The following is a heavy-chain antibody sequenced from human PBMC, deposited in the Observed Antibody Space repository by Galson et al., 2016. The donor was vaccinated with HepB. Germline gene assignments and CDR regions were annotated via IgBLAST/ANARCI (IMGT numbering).Heavy chain of an antibody. Sequence: SETLSLTCTVSGGSISNFYWSWIRQPPGQGLEWIGYIYYSGSTSYNPPFKSRVTISVDTSKNQFALKLRSVTAADTAVYYCARDWDSSSYYSLDYWGPGTPVTVSS. D-gene: IGHD3-22*01. CDR3: ARDWDSSSYYSLDY. J-gene: IGHJ4*02. CDR2: IYYSGST. V-gene: IGHV4-59*01. CDR1: GGSISNFY.